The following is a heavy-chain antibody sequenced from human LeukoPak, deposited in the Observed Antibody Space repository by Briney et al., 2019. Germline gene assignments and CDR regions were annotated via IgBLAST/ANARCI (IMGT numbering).Heavy chain of an antibody. CDR3: ARRPYCGDWYNSGWFFDY. CDR2: VNDSGNN. V-gene: IGHV4-34*01. J-gene: IGHJ4*01. CDR1: VGSFSGYY. Sequence: PSETLSLICAVYVGSFSGYYWSGIRQAPGERLEGMGKVNDSGNNNFNPSLESRLNISTDPSKSHFHQKLLSVTAADTAAYFGARRPYCGDWYNSGWFFDYWGHGTRVTVSS. D-gene: IGHD6-19*01.